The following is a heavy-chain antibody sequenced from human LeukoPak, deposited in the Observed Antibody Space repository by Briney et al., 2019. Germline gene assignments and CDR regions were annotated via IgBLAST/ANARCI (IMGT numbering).Heavy chain of an antibody. CDR2: IRYDGSNK. Sequence: GGSLRFSCAASGFTFSTYAMSWVRQAPGKGLEWVAFIRYDGSNKYYADSVKGRFTISRDNSKNTLYLQMNSLRAEDTAVYYCANGRWLQFSFNYWGQGTLVTVSS. CDR1: GFTFSTYA. D-gene: IGHD5-24*01. CDR3: ANGRWLQFSFNY. V-gene: IGHV3-30*02. J-gene: IGHJ4*02.